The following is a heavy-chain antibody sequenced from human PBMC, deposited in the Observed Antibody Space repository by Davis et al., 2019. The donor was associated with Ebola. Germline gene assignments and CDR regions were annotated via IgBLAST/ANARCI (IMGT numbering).Heavy chain of an antibody. CDR1: GYSFTSYW. CDR3: ARFKYSSGWNGLDY. D-gene: IGHD6-19*01. V-gene: IGHV5-51*01. Sequence: PGGSLRLSCEGSGYSFTSYWIGWVRQMPGKGLEWMGIIYPGESDTRYRPSFQGQVTISADKSISTAYLQWSSLKASDTAMYYCARFKYSSGWNGLDYWGQGTLVTVSS. CDR2: IYPGESDT. J-gene: IGHJ4*02.